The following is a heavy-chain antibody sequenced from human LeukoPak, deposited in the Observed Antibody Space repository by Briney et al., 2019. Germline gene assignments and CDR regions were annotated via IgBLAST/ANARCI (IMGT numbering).Heavy chain of an antibody. CDR2: ISGSGGST. Sequence: GGSLRLSCAASGFTFDDYAMHWVRQAPGKGLEWVSAISGSGGSTYYADSVKGRFTISRDNSKNTLYLQMNSLRAEDTAVYYCAKETSERGAARPGDWGQGTLVTVSS. CDR3: AKETSERGAARPGD. D-gene: IGHD6-6*01. V-gene: IGHV3-23*01. CDR1: GFTFDDYA. J-gene: IGHJ4*02.